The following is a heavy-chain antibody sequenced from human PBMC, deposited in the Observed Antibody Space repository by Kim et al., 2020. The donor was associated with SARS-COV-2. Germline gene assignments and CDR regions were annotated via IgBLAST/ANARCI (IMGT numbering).Heavy chain of an antibody. CDR2: IIPDFGTT. D-gene: IGHD3-22*01. Sequence: SVKVSCKASGGTFNNSVIDWVRQAPGQGLEWMGNIIPDFGTTHYAQIFRDRGTLTADKLKSTVYMEMSGLRSEDTAVYYCTRGKGHYGVAWGQGTLIIVSS. J-gene: IGHJ5*02. CDR1: GGTFNNSV. CDR3: TRGKGHYGVA. V-gene: IGHV1-69*06.